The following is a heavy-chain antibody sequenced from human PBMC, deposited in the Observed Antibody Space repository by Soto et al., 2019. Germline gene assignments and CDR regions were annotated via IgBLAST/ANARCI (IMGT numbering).Heavy chain of an antibody. CDR3: ARLFGESDVDY. J-gene: IGHJ4*02. V-gene: IGHV4-31*03. Sequence: NPSETLSITCTVSGGSICSGGDYGRWIRQHPGKGLEWIGYIYYSGSTYFNPSLKSRVTISVDTSKNQFSLKLSSVTAADTAVYYCARLFGESDVDYWGQGTLVTVSS. D-gene: IGHD3-10*01. CDR2: IYYSGST. CDR1: GGSICSGGDY.